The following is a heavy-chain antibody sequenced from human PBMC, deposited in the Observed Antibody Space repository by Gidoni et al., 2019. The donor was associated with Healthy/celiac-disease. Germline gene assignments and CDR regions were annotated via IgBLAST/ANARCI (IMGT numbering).Heavy chain of an antibody. D-gene: IGHD3-16*01. J-gene: IGHJ6*02. CDR1: GGSISSSNW. CDR2: IYHSGST. CDR3: ARRHILYGVSGMDV. Sequence: QVQLQESGPGLVKPSGTLSLTCAVSGGSISSSNWWSWVRQPPGKGLKWIGEIYHSGSTNYNPSLKSRVTMSVDKSKNQFSLKLSSVTAADAAVYYCARRHILYGVSGMDVWGQGTTVTVSS. V-gene: IGHV4-4*02.